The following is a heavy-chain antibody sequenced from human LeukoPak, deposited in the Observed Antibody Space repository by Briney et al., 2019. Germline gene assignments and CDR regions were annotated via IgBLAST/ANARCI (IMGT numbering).Heavy chain of an antibody. Sequence: GGSLRLSCAASGFTFSSYATSWVRQAPGKGLEWVSLISGSGGHTYYADSVRGRFTISRDNSKNTLYLQMNSLRAEDTAVYYCAARTLPGGAFDIWGQGTMVTVSS. D-gene: IGHD4-23*01. J-gene: IGHJ3*02. CDR1: GFTFSSYA. CDR3: AARTLPGGAFDI. CDR2: ISGSGGHT. V-gene: IGHV3-23*01.